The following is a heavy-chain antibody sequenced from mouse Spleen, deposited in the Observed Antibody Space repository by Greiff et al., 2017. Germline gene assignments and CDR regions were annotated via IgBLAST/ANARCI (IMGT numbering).Heavy chain of an antibody. CDR1: GFNIKDTY. Sequence: EVQLQQSGAELVKPGASVKLSCTASGFNIKDTYMHWVKQRPEQGLEWIGRIDPANGNTKYDPKFQGKATITADTSSNTAYLQLSSLTSEDTAVYYCAIRYDWDPLDYWGQGTTLTVSS. V-gene: IGHV14-3*02. CDR3: AIRYDWDPLDY. D-gene: IGHD2-14*01. J-gene: IGHJ2*01. CDR2: IDPANGNT.